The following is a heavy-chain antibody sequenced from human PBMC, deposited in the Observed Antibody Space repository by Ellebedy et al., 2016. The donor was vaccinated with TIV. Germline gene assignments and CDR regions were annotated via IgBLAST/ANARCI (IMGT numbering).Heavy chain of an antibody. V-gene: IGHV3-48*03. CDR2: ISSSGSTI. CDR3: ARQTNYYDSSGYYTWFDP. D-gene: IGHD3-22*01. J-gene: IGHJ5*02. CDR1: GFTFSSYE. Sequence: PGGSLRLSCGASGFTFSSYEMNWVRQAPGKGLEWVSYISSSGSTIYYADSVKGRFTISRDNAKNSLYLQMNSLRAEDTAVYYCARQTNYYDSSGYYTWFDPWGQGTLVTVSS.